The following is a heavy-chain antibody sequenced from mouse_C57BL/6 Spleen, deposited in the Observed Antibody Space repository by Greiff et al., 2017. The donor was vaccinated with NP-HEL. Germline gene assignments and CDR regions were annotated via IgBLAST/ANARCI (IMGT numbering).Heavy chain of an antibody. CDR3: TREWIYYYGSSYWYFDV. CDR2: IYPGNSDT. Sequence: VQLQQSGTVLARPGASVKMSCKTSGYTFTSYWMHWVKQRTGQGLEWIGAIYPGNSDTSYNQKFKGKAKLTAVTSASTAYMELSSLTNEDSAVYYCTREWIYYYGSSYWYFDVWGTGTTVTVSS. CDR1: GYTFTSYW. J-gene: IGHJ1*03. V-gene: IGHV1-5*01. D-gene: IGHD1-1*01.